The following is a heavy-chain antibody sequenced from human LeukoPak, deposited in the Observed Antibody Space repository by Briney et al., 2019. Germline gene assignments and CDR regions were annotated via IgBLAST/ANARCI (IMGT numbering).Heavy chain of an antibody. V-gene: IGHV4-38-2*02. CDR1: GYSISSGYY. CDR2: IYHSGST. J-gene: IGHJ5*02. D-gene: IGHD5-12*01. CDR3: ARDGLPHSGYDYNWFDP. Sequence: KPSETLSLTCAVSGYSISSGYYWGWIRPPPGKGLEWIGSIYHSGSTYYNPSLKSRVTISVDTSKNQFSLKLSSVTAADTAVYYCARDGLPHSGYDYNWFDPWGQGTLVTVSS.